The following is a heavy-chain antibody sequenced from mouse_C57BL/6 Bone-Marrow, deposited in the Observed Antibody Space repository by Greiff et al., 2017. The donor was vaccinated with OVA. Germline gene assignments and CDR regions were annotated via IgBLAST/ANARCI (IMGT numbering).Heavy chain of an antibody. V-gene: IGHV1-47*01. CDR3: ARPGDYGGDWFAY. CDR1: GYTFTTYP. J-gene: IGHJ3*01. Sequence: QVQLQQSGAELVKPGASVKMSCKASGYTFTTYPLEWMKQNHGKSLEWIGNFHPYNDDTKYNEKFKGKATLTVEKSSSTVYLGLSRLTSDDSAVYYCARPGDYGGDWFAYWGQGTLVTVSA. D-gene: IGHD2-4*01. CDR2: FHPYNDDT.